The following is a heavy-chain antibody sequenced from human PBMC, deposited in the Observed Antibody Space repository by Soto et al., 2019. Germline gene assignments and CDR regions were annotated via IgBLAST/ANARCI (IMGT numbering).Heavy chain of an antibody. CDR1: GGSISSSSYY. J-gene: IGHJ3*02. V-gene: IGHV4-39*01. CDR3: ARPIGWVYRRITIFGVAPTDAFDI. D-gene: IGHD3-3*01. CDR2: IYYSGST. Sequence: PSETLSLTCTVSGGSISSSSYYWGWIRQPPGKGLEWIRSIYYSGSTYYNPSLKSRVTISVDTSKNQFSLKLSSVTAADTAVYYCARPIGWVYRRITIFGVAPTDAFDIWGQGTMVTVSS.